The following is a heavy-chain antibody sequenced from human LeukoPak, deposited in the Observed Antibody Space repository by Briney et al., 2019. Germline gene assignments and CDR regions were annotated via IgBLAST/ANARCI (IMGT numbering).Heavy chain of an antibody. J-gene: IGHJ4*02. CDR2: ISRSGGGT. D-gene: IGHD7-27*01. CDR3: AQGIAWGAFEH. Sequence: PGGSLRLSCAASGFTFSNHGMNWVRQAPGKGLEWVSGISRSGGGTYYADSVKGRFTISRDDSKNTLSLQMNSLRVEDTALYDCAQGIAWGAFEHWGQGTLVTVSS. CDR1: GFTFSNHG. V-gene: IGHV3-23*01.